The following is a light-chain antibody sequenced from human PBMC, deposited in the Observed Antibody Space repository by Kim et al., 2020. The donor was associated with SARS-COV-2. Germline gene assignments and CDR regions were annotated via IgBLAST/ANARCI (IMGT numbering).Light chain of an antibody. CDR1: QSVSSN. Sequence: SVSPGERATHSCRASQSVSSNLAWYQQKPGQAPRLLLYGTSTRATGIPSRFSGSGSGTEFTLTISGLQSEDFAVYSCQQYNKWPYTFGQGTKLEI. J-gene: IGKJ2*01. CDR2: GTS. CDR3: QQYNKWPYT. V-gene: IGKV3-15*01.